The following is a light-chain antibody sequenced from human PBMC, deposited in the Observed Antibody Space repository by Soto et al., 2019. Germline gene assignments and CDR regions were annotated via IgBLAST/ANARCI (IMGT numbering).Light chain of an antibody. V-gene: IGLV2-14*01. Sequence: QPASVSGSPGQSITISCTGTSSDVGGYNDVSWYQQHPGKAPKLMIYDVSNRPSGVSNRFSGSKSGNTASLTISGLQADDEADYYCSSYTSSSTLVFGGGTKLTVL. CDR2: DVS. J-gene: IGLJ2*01. CDR1: SSDVGGYND. CDR3: SSYTSSSTLV.